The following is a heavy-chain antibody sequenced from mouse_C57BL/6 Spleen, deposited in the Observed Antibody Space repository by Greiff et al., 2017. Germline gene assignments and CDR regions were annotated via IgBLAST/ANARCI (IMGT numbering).Heavy chain of an antibody. Sequence: QVTLKESGPGILQSSQTLSLTCSFSGFSLSTSGMGVSWIRQPSGKGLEWLAHIYWDDDKRYNPSLKSRLTITKDTTRNQVFLKITSVDTADTSTYYCARPYYYGSSYGYFDVWGTGTTVTVSS. CDR1: GFSLSTSGMG. D-gene: IGHD1-1*01. CDR2: IYWDDDK. J-gene: IGHJ1*03. CDR3: ARPYYYGSSYGYFDV. V-gene: IGHV8-12*01.